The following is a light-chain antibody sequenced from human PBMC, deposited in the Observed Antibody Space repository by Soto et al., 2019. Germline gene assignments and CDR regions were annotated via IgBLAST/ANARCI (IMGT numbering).Light chain of an antibody. Sequence: DIQMTQSPSSLSASVGYRVTITCLASQSIVTYLNWYLQKPGKAPKLLIYAASNLQSGVPSRFSGSGSGTDFTITISSLQPEDFANYFCQQSYSTPPWTFGQGTKVDIK. J-gene: IGKJ1*01. V-gene: IGKV1-39*01. CDR3: QQSYSTPPWT. CDR1: QSIVTY. CDR2: AAS.